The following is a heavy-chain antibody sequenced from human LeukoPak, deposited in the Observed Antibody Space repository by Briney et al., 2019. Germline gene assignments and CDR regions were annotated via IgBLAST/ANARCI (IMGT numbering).Heavy chain of an antibody. V-gene: IGHV3-11*04. J-gene: IGHJ5*02. CDR1: GFTFSDYY. D-gene: IGHD1-20*01. CDR2: ISSSGSTI. CDR3: ARESRITGTTLPDWFDP. Sequence: PGGSLRLSCAASGFTFSDYYMSWSRQAPGKGLEWVSYISSSGSTIYYADSVKGRFTISRDNAKNSLYLQMNSLRAEDTAVYYCARESRITGTTLPDWFDPWGQGTLVTVSS.